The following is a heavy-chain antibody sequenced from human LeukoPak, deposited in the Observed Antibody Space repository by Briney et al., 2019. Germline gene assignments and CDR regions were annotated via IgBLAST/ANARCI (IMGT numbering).Heavy chain of an antibody. CDR2: INPNSGGT. CDR1: GNTFTGDY. CDR3: ARVRDYYDSSGPFDY. D-gene: IGHD3-22*01. J-gene: IGHJ4*02. Sequence: ASVRVSCKASGNTFTGDYMHWVRQAPGQGLEWMGWINPNSGGTNYAQKFQGRVTMTRDTSISTAYMELSRLRSDDTAVYYCARVRDYYDSSGPFDYWGQGTLVTVSS. V-gene: IGHV1-2*02.